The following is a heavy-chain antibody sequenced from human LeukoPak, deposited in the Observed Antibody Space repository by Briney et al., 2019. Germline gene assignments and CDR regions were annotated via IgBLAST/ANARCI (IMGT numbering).Heavy chain of an antibody. J-gene: IGHJ4*02. Sequence: GGSLRLSCATSGFTFSRYNMNWVRQAPGKGLEWVSSITSSSIYKYYADSMKGRFTISRDNAKNSLYLQMDSLGAEDTAVYYCARDGITMRILEYWGQGTLVTVSS. CDR2: ITSSSIYK. V-gene: IGHV3-21*01. D-gene: IGHD3-10*01. CDR1: GFTFSRYN. CDR3: ARDGITMRILEY.